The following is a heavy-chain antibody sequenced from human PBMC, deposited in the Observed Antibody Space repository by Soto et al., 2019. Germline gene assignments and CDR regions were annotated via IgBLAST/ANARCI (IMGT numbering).Heavy chain of an antibody. CDR1: GFTFGYYA. CDR2: IRSKAYGGTT. Sequence: PGGSLRLSCTASGFTFGYYAMSWFRQAPGKGLEWVGFIRSKAYGGTTEYAASVKGRFTISRDDSKSIAYLQMNSLKTEDTAVYYCTRGDSYYDSIDYWGQGTLVTVSS. J-gene: IGHJ4*02. D-gene: IGHD3-22*01. CDR3: TRGDSYYDSIDY. V-gene: IGHV3-49*03.